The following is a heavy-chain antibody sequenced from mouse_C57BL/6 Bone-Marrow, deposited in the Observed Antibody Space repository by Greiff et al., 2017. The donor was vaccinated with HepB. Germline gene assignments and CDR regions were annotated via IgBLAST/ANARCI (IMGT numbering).Heavy chain of an antibody. D-gene: IGHD1-1*01. V-gene: IGHV5-12*01. CDR2: ISNGGGST. Sequence: DVKLVESGGGLVQPGGSLKLSCAASGFTFSDYYMYWVRQTPEKRLEWVAYISNGGGSTYYPDTVKGRFTISRDNAKNTLYLQMSRLKSEDTAMYYCSRNTLLLRGGYYAMDYWGQGTSVTVSS. J-gene: IGHJ4*01. CDR1: GFTFSDYY. CDR3: SRNTLLLRGGYYAMDY.